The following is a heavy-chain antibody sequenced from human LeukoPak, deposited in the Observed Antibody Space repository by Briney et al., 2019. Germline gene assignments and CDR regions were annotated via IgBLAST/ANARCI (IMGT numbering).Heavy chain of an antibody. J-gene: IGHJ4*02. CDR1: GGSISSGSYY. CDR3: ARDVPIDSSGYYAHYN. D-gene: IGHD3-22*01. V-gene: IGHV4-61*02. Sequence: PSETLSLTCTASGGSISSGSYYWSWIRQPAGNGLEWIGRIYTSGSTNYNPSLKSRVTISVDTSKNQFSLKLSSVTAADTAVYYCARDVPIDSSGYYAHYNWGQGTLVTVSS. CDR2: IYTSGST.